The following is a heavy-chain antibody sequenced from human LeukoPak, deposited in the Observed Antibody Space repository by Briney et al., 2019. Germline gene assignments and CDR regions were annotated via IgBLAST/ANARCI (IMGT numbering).Heavy chain of an antibody. CDR1: GGPFSSLA. Sequence: GGSLRPSCAASGGPFSSLAMSWVRQAPGMGLEWVSGLTGSGSRTYYADSVKGRFTISRDNSKNTLFLQMHSLRAEDTAMYYCAMTLAGVLDSFDSWGQGTLVTVSS. J-gene: IGHJ4*02. CDR3: AMTLAGVLDSFDS. D-gene: IGHD1-1*01. V-gene: IGHV3-23*01. CDR2: LTGSGSRT.